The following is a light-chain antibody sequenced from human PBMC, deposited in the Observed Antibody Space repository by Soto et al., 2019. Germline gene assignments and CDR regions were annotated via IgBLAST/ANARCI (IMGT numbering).Light chain of an antibody. CDR3: QQYFNTPLT. CDR1: QSVLNTSKNQSS. J-gene: IGKJ1*01. Sequence: DVVMTRSPDSLAVSLGERATINCKSSQSVLNTSKNQSSLAWYQHKPGQPPKLLIYWASTRKSGVPDRFSGSGSGIDFTLTISSLQAEDVAVYFCQQYFNTPLTFGQGTKVEVK. CDR2: WAS. V-gene: IGKV4-1*01.